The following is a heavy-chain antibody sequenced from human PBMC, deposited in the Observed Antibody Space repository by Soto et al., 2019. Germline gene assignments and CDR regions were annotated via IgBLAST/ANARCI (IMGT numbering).Heavy chain of an antibody. CDR2: IYYSGST. CDR3: ARDRPDIVVVPAAIRWGDYGMDV. Sequence: SETLSLTCTVSGGSISSGDYYWSWIRQPPGKGLEWIGYIYYSGSTYYNPSLKSRVTISVDTSKNQFSLKLSSVTAADTAVYYCARDRPDIVVVPAAIRWGDYGMDVWGQGTTVTSP. D-gene: IGHD2-2*02. J-gene: IGHJ6*02. CDR1: GGSISSGDYY. V-gene: IGHV4-30-4*01.